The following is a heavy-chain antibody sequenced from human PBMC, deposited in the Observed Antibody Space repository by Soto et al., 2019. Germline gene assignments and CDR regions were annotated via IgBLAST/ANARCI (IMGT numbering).Heavy chain of an antibody. V-gene: IGHV1-8*01. J-gene: IGHJ3*02. Sequence: GASVKVSCKASGYTFTSYDINWVRQATGQGLEWMGWMNPNSGNTGYAQKFQGRVTMTRNTSISTAYMELSSLRSEDTAVYYCATAEPNYDFWSAYWTRHDAFDIWGQGTMVTVSS. CDR1: GYTFTSYD. D-gene: IGHD3-3*01. CDR3: ATAEPNYDFWSAYWTRHDAFDI. CDR2: MNPNSGNT.